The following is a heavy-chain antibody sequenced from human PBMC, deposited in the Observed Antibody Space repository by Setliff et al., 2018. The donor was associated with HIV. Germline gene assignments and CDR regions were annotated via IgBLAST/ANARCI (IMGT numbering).Heavy chain of an antibody. D-gene: IGHD4-17*01. J-gene: IGHJ5*02. Sequence: PSETLSLTCAVYGGSFSGYYWTWIRQSPGKGLEWIGEITDSGGSKYNPSLESRVTISVDTSKNQFSLNLTSVTVADTGIYYCARHRSYGDYDPNWFDPWGQGTLVTVSS. CDR1: GGSFSGYY. CDR3: ARHRSYGDYDPNWFDP. CDR2: ITDSGGS. V-gene: IGHV4-34*01.